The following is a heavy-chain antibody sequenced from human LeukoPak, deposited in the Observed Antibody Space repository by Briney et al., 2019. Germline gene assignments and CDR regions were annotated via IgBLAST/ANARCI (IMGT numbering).Heavy chain of an antibody. CDR2: IKQDGSEK. J-gene: IGHJ4*02. CDR1: GFTFRAYA. D-gene: IGHD1-26*01. V-gene: IGHV3-7*01. CDR3: ARETLASENFDY. Sequence: GGSLRLSCAASGFTFRAYAMHWVRQAPGKGLEWVANIKQDGSEKYYVDSVKGRFTISRDNAKNSLYLQMNSLRAEDTAVYYCARETLASENFDYWGQGTLVTVSS.